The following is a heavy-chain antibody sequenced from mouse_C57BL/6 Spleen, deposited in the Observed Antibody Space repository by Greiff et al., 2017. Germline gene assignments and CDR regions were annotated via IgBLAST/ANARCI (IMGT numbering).Heavy chain of an antibody. CDR1: GYTFTSYG. Sequence: VQLVESGAELARPGASVKLSCKASGYTFTSYGISWVKQRTGQGLEWIGESYPRSGNTYYNEKFKGKATLTADKSSSTAYMELRSLTSEDSAVYFCARLSYDYDDYWGQGTTLTVSS. CDR3: ARLSYDYDDY. J-gene: IGHJ2*01. CDR2: SYPRSGNT. V-gene: IGHV1-81*01. D-gene: IGHD2-4*01.